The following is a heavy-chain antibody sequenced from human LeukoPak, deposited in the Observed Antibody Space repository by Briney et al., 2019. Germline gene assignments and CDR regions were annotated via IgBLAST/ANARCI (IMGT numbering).Heavy chain of an antibody. D-gene: IGHD6-13*01. CDR3: ARESARSKKTHQLFNP. CDR2: IYYSGST. CDR1: GGSISSGGYY. V-gene: IGHV4-31*03. Sequence: SETLSLTCTVFGGSISSGGYYWSWIRQHPGKGLEWIGYIYYSGSTYYNPSLKSRVTISVDTSKNQFSLKLSSVTAADTAVYYCARESARSKKTHQLFNPWGQGTLVTVSS. J-gene: IGHJ5*02.